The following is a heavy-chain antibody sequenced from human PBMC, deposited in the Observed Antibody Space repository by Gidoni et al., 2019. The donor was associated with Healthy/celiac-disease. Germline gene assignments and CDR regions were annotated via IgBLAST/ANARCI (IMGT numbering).Heavy chain of an antibody. J-gene: IGHJ3*02. CDR3: AKTIPYYYDSTPGVAFDI. Sequence: QLQLQESGPGLVKPSETLSLTCTVSGGSISSSRYYWGWIRQPPGKGLEWIGSIYYSGSTYYNPSLKSRVTISVDTSKNQFALKLSSVTAADTAVYYCAKTIPYYYDSTPGVAFDIWGQGKMVTVSS. V-gene: IGHV4-39*01. D-gene: IGHD3-22*01. CDR2: IYYSGST. CDR1: GGSISSSRYY.